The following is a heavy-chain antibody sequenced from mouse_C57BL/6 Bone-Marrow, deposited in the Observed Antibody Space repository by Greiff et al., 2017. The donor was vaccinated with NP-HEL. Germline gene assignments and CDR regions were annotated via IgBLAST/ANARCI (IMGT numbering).Heavy chain of an antibody. Sequence: VQLVESGAELVRPGASVTLSCKASGYTFTDYEMHWVKQTPVHGLEWIGAIDPETGGTAYNQKFKGKAILTADKSSSTAYMELRSLTSEDSAVYYCTRPARSRDYWGQGTTLTVSS. CDR1: GYTFTDYE. CDR2: IDPETGGT. CDR3: TRPARSRDY. J-gene: IGHJ2*01. V-gene: IGHV1-15*01.